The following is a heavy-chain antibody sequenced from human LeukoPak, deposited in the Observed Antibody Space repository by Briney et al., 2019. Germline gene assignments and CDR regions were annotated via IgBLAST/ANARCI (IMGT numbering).Heavy chain of an antibody. CDR1: GSSISSGGYY. CDR2: IYYSGST. J-gene: IGHJ4*02. D-gene: IGHD3-22*01. CDR3: ARTTYYYASSGYYPRAFDY. V-gene: IGHV4-31*03. Sequence: SETLSLTCTVSGSSISSGGYYWSWIRQHPGKGLEWIGYIYYSGSTYYNPSLKSRVTISVDTSRNQFSLKLSSVTAADTAVYYCARTTYYYASSGYYPRAFDYWGQGTLVTVSS.